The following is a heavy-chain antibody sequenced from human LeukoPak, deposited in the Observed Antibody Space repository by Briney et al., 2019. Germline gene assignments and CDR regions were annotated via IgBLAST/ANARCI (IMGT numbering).Heavy chain of an antibody. Sequence: SETLSLTCTVSGGSISSYYWSWIRQPPGKGLEWIGYIYYSGSTNYNPSLKSRVTISVDTSKNQFSLKLSSVTTADTAVYHCARIRLRGRFDPWGQGTLVTVSS. J-gene: IGHJ5*02. V-gene: IGHV4-59*01. CDR2: IYYSGST. D-gene: IGHD2-15*01. CDR1: GGSISSYY. CDR3: ARIRLRGRFDP.